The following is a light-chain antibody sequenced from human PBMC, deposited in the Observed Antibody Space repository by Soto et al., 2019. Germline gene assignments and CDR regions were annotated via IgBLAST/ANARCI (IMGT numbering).Light chain of an antibody. CDR1: QSISSY. Sequence: DIQMTQSPSSLSASVGDRVTITCRASQSISSYLNWYQQKPGTAPKLLIYAASSLQSGVPSRFSGSGSGTDFTLTISSLQPEDFATYYCQQSYSTPYTFGQGTKLDI. V-gene: IGKV1-39*01. CDR3: QQSYSTPYT. CDR2: AAS. J-gene: IGKJ2*01.